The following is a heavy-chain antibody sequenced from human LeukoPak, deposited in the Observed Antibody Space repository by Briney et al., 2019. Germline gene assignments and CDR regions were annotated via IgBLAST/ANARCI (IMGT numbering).Heavy chain of an antibody. CDR1: GGSISSSSYY. CDR2: IYYSGST. D-gene: IGHD3-22*01. J-gene: IGHJ4*02. CDR3: ARPSPNYYDSSGPPYFDY. V-gene: IGHV4-39*01. Sequence: SSETLSLTCTVSGGSISSSSYYWGWIRQPPGKGLEWIGSIYYSGSTYYNPSLKSRDTISVDTSKNQFSLKLSSVTAADTAVYYCARPSPNYYDSSGPPYFDYWGQGTLVTVSS.